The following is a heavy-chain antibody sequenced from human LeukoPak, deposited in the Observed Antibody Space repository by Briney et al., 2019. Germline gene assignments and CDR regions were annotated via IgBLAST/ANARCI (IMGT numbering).Heavy chain of an antibody. CDR1: GYSISSGYY. Sequence: SETLSLTCTVSGYSISSGYYWGWIRQPPGKGLEWIGSIYHSGSTYYNPSLKSRVTISVDTSKNQFSLKLSSVTAADTAVYYCARPRKGGLWFGELFAFDHWGQGTLVTVSS. CDR2: IYHSGST. D-gene: IGHD3-10*01. J-gene: IGHJ4*02. CDR3: ARPRKGGLWFGELFAFDH. V-gene: IGHV4-38-2*02.